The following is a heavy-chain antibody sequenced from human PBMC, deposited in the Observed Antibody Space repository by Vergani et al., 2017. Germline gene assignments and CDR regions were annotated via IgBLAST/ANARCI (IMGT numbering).Heavy chain of an antibody. Sequence: EVQLVESGGNLVQPGGSLRLSCAASGFTFSSYSMNWVRQAPGKGLEWVSYISSTSSTIYYADSVKGRFTISRDNAKNSLYLQMNTLRAEDTAVYYCARDSGASIAVAGTFDYWGQGTLVTVSS. J-gene: IGHJ4*02. CDR3: ARDSGASIAVAGTFDY. V-gene: IGHV3-48*01. D-gene: IGHD6-19*01. CDR1: GFTFSSYS. CDR2: ISSTSSTI.